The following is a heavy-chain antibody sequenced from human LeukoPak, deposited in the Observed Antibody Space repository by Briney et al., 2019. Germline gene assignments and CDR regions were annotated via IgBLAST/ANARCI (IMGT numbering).Heavy chain of an antibody. CDR3: ARLGTTVDY. CDR1: GYDFTSYW. CDR2: IYPGDSDT. V-gene: IGHV5-51*01. Sequence: GESLEISCEGSGYDFTSYWTGWARQMPGKGLEWMGLIYPGDSDTRYSPSFQGQFTISADKSITTAYLQWSSLKASDIAMYYCARLGTTVDYWGQGTLVTVSS. D-gene: IGHD4-17*01. J-gene: IGHJ4*02.